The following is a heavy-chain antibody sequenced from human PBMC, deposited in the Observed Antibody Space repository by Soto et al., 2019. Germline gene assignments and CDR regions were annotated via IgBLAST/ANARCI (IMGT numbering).Heavy chain of an antibody. Sequence: WTWIRQTPGKGLEWIGEINDSGNNNYNPSLKSRVTILVDTAKKQISLKLSSVTAADTAVYYCARGLILWFGELSRRGGYYYYMDVWAKGPRSPSP. D-gene: IGHD3-10*01. J-gene: IGHJ6*03. CDR2: INDSGNN. CDR3: ARGLILWFGELSRRGGYYYYMDV. V-gene: IGHV4-34*01.